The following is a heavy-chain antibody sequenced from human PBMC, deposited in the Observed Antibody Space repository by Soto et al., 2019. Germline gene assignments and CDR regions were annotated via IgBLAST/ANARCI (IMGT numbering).Heavy chain of an antibody. Sequence: SETLSLTCAVYGGSFSGYYWSWIRQPPGKGLEWIGEINHSGSTNYNPSLKSRVTISVDTFKNQFSLKLSSVTAADTAVYYCARDSITTPFDYWGQGTLVTVSS. CDR1: GGSFSGYY. D-gene: IGHD3-22*01. CDR3: ARDSITTPFDY. CDR2: INHSGST. J-gene: IGHJ4*02. V-gene: IGHV4-34*01.